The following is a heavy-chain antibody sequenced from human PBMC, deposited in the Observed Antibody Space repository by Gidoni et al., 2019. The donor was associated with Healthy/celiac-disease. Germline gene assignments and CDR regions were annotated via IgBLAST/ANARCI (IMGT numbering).Heavy chain of an antibody. Sequence: QVQLQESGPGLVKPSETLSLTCTLPGGPISSYYWSWVRQPPGKALEWIGYIYYGGSTNYTPSLKSRVTLSGDTSKNQFSLKLSSVTAADTAVYYCARHTRDSDFWGGSVTTTAFDPWGQGTLVTVSS. CDR3: ARHTRDSDFWGGSVTTTAFDP. D-gene: IGHD3-3*01. V-gene: IGHV4-59*08. CDR1: GGPISSYY. J-gene: IGHJ5*02. CDR2: IYYGGST.